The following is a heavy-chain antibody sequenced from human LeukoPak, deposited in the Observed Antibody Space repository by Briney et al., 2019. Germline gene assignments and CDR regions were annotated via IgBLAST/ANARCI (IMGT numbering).Heavy chain of an antibody. CDR3: AKDPSLSYDSSAYYYHY. CDR1: GFTFSSYA. Sequence: GGSLRLSCAASGFTFSSYAMSWVRQAPGKGLEWVSAISGSGGCTYYADSVKGRFTISRDNSKNTLYLQMNSLRAEDTAVYYCAKDPSLSYDSSAYYYHYWGQGTLVTVSS. CDR2: ISGSGGCT. V-gene: IGHV3-23*01. J-gene: IGHJ4*02. D-gene: IGHD3-22*01.